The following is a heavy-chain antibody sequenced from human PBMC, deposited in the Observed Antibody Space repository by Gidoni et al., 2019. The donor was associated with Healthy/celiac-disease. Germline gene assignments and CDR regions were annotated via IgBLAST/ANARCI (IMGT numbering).Heavy chain of an antibody. V-gene: IGHV3-48*02. D-gene: IGHD6-19*01. J-gene: IGHJ4*02. Sequence: EVQLVESGGGLVQPGGSLRLSCAASGFTFSSYSMNWVRQAPGKGLEWVSYISSSSSTIYYADSVKGRFTISRDNAKNSLYLQMNSLRDEDTAVYYCARDRAGIAVAGITAWGQGTLVTVSS. CDR2: ISSSSSTI. CDR3: ARDRAGIAVAGITA. CDR1: GFTFSSYS.